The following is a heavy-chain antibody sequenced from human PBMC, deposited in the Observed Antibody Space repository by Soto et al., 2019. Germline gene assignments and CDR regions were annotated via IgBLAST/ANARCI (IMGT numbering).Heavy chain of an antibody. CDR3: TRDHGVAATHDDYYYGMDV. V-gene: IGHV3-49*04. CDR1: GFTFGDYA. CDR2: IRSKAYGGTT. J-gene: IGHJ6*02. D-gene: IGHD2-15*01. Sequence: LRLSCTAPGFTFGDYAMSWVRQAPGKGLERVGFIRSKAYGGTTEYAASVKGRFTISRDDSKSIAYLQMNSLKTEDTAVYYCTRDHGVAATHDDYYYGMDVWGQGTTVTSP.